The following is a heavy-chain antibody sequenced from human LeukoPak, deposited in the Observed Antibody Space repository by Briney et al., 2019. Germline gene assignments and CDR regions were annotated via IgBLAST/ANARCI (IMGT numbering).Heavy chain of an antibody. CDR1: GVTLSNYA. Sequence: AGGSLRLSCVASGVTLSNYAMSWARQAPGKGLEWVSGISSSGSGGNTYYADSVKGRFTISRDAATNSLYLQMDRLRAEDTAVYYCARDGYCNSISCQWNALDIWGQGTTVTVSS. J-gene: IGHJ3*02. V-gene: IGHV3-23*01. D-gene: IGHD2-2*03. CDR2: ISSSGSGGNT. CDR3: ARDGYCNSISCQWNALDI.